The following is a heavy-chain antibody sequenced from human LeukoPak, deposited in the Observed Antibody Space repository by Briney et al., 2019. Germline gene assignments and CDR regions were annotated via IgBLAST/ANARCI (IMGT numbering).Heavy chain of an antibody. CDR2: ILYDGSNK. D-gene: IGHD5-12*01. CDR3: ARGEFSGLDY. CDR1: GFTFSTYA. J-gene: IGHJ4*02. V-gene: IGHV3-30-3*01. Sequence: GRSLRLSCAASGFTFSTYAMHWVRQAPGKGLEWVAVILYDGSNKHYTDSVRGRFTISRDNPKNTLWLQMNSLTADDTAVYYCARGEFSGLDYWGQGTLVTVSS.